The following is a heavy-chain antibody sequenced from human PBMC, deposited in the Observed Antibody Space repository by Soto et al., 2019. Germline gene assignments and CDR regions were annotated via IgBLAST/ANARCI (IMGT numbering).Heavy chain of an antibody. CDR1: GYNFPTYW. J-gene: IGHJ3*02. Sequence: PGASLKISCKGSGYNFPTYWIGWVRQMAGQGLEWMGIIYPGDSDTRYSPSFQGLVTISADKSINTAYLQWSSLKASDTAMYYCARSLTSGLDAFDIWGQGTMVTVSS. D-gene: IGHD7-27*01. CDR2: IYPGDSDT. V-gene: IGHV5-51*01. CDR3: ARSLTSGLDAFDI.